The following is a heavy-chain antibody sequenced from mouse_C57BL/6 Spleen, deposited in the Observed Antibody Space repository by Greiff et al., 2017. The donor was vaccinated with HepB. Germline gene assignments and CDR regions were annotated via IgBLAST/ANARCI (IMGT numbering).Heavy chain of an antibody. Sequence: EVQLQESGGGLVKPGGSLKLSCAASGFTFSDYGMHWVRQAPEKGLEWVAYISSGSSTIYYADTVKGRFTISRDNAKNTLFLQMTSLRSEDTAMYYCARPHYYGYDGFAYWGQGTLVTVSA. CDR2: ISSGSSTI. J-gene: IGHJ3*01. CDR3: ARPHYYGYDGFAY. CDR1: GFTFSDYG. D-gene: IGHD2-2*01. V-gene: IGHV5-17*01.